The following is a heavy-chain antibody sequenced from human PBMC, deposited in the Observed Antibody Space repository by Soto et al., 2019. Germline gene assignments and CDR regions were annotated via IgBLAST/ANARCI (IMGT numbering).Heavy chain of an antibody. CDR3: ARDGESRYYFDY. Sequence: GGSLRLSCAASGFTFSSYGMHWVRQAPGKGLEWVAVIWYDGSNKYYADSVKGRFTISRDNSKNTLYLQMNSLRAEDTAVYYCARDGESRYYFDYWGQGTLVTVSS. V-gene: IGHV3-33*01. CDR1: GFTFSSYG. CDR2: IWYDGSNK. J-gene: IGHJ4*02.